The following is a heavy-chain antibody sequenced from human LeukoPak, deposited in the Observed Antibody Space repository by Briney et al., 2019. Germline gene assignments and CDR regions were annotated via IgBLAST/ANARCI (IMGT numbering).Heavy chain of an antibody. CDR3: ARDSFVTISGGWNWFDP. CDR1: GFTFSSFW. J-gene: IGHJ5*02. D-gene: IGHD3-3*01. Sequence: GRSLRLSCAASGFTFSSFWMHWVRQAPGKGLVWVSRINNDGSSTAYADSVKGRFTISRDNAKNTLYLQMNSLRAEDTAVYYCARDSFVTISGGWNWFDPWGQGTLVTVSS. CDR2: INNDGSST. V-gene: IGHV3-74*01.